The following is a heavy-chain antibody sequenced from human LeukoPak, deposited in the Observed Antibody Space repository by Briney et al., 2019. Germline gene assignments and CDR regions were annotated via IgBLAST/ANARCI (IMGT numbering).Heavy chain of an antibody. Sequence: GGSLRLPCAASGFTFSSYWMHWVRQAPGKGLLWVSRINSDGSSTSYADSVKGRFTISRDNAKNTLYLQMNSLRAEDTAVYYCARGGYSYGYMNWYFDLWGRGTLVTVSS. V-gene: IGHV3-74*01. CDR1: GFTFSSYW. CDR3: ARGGYSYGYMNWYFDL. J-gene: IGHJ2*01. CDR2: INSDGSST. D-gene: IGHD5-18*01.